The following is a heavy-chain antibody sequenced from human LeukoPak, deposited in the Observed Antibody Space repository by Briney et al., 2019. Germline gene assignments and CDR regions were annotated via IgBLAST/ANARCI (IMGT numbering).Heavy chain of an antibody. J-gene: IGHJ4*02. CDR2: IIPIFGTA. Sequence: SVKVSCKASGYTFSGYYMHWVRQAPGQGLEWMGGIIPIFGTANYAQKFQGRVTITADESTSTAYMELRSLRSDDTAMYYCARMEMATAIFDYWGQGTLVTVSS. D-gene: IGHD5-24*01. V-gene: IGHV1-69*13. CDR1: GYTFSGYY. CDR3: ARMEMATAIFDY.